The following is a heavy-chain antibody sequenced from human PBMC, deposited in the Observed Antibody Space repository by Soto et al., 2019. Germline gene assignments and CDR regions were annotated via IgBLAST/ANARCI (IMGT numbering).Heavy chain of an antibody. D-gene: IGHD6-13*01. CDR3: ASERSPGIAAVDWFDP. CDR2: INWNGGST. CDR1: GFTFDDYG. V-gene: IGHV3-20*04. Sequence: EVQLVESGGGVVRPGGSLRLSCAASGFTFDDYGMSWVRQAPGKGLEWVSGINWNGGSTGYADSVKGRFTISRDNAKNSPYLQMNSLRAEDTALYYCASERSPGIAAVDWFDPWGQGTLVTVSS. J-gene: IGHJ5*02.